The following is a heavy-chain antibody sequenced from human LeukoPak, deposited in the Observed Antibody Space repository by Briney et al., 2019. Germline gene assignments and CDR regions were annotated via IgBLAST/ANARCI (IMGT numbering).Heavy chain of an antibody. CDR3: TRGEIVGATSTYYGIDV. Sequence: VSVTVSRMASVDTFISYGLSWVRPAPGQGLEWVGCISAYNGNTNYAQKRQGRVTVNTDTTTSTAYMKLRSLRADNTAEYYGTRGEIVGATSTYYGIDVWGQGTTVTVSS. D-gene: IGHD1-26*01. J-gene: IGHJ6*02. CDR2: ISAYNGNT. CDR1: VDTFISYG. V-gene: IGHV1-18*01.